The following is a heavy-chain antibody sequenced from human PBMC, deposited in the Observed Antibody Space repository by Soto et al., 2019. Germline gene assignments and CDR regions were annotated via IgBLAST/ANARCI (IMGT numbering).Heavy chain of an antibody. Sequence: VKVSCKSSGFSFTISAVPWVRQALGHRLEWIGWIVGGSGNTNYAQKFQERVTITRDMSTSTAYMELSSLRSEETAVYYCAADSAAAVTHNDAFDSWGHGTMVTVSS. V-gene: IGHV1-58*01. CDR1: GFSFTISA. D-gene: IGHD4-4*01. CDR2: IVGGSGNT. J-gene: IGHJ3*02. CDR3: AADSAAAVTHNDAFDS.